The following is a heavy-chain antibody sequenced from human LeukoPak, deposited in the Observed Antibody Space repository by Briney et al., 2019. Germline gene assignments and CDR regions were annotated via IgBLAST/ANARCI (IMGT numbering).Heavy chain of an antibody. Sequence: ASVKVSCKASGYTFTSYGISWVRQAPGQGLEWMGWISAYNGNTNYAQKLQGRVTMTTDTSTSTAYMELRSLRSDDTAVYYCARDQSYYDILTGYYDVMGGWFDPWRQGTLVTVSA. J-gene: IGHJ5*02. V-gene: IGHV1-18*01. CDR3: ARDQSYYDILTGYYDVMGGWFDP. CDR2: ISAYNGNT. CDR1: GYTFTSYG. D-gene: IGHD3-9*01.